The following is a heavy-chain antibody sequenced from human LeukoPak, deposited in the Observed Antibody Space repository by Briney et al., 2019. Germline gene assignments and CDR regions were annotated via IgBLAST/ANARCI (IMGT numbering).Heavy chain of an antibody. CDR3: ARPVYSSGWYDAFDI. D-gene: IGHD6-19*01. J-gene: IGHJ3*02. CDR2: INPSGGST. CDR1: GFTFRSYE. V-gene: IGHV1-46*01. Sequence: PGGSLRLSCAASGFTFRSYEMNWVRQAPGQGLEWMGIINPSGGSTSYAQKFQGRVTMTRDTSTSTVYMELSSLRSEDTAVYYCARPVYSSGWYDAFDIWGQGTMVTVSS.